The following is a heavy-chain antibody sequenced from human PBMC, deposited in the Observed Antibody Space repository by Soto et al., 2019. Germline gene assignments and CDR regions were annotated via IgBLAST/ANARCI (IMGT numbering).Heavy chain of an antibody. V-gene: IGHV1-69*01. CDR1: GDTFSSYA. CDR2: IIPIFGTA. J-gene: IGHJ6*02. CDR3: ARRRYGDYIDYYGMDV. D-gene: IGHD4-17*01. Sequence: QVQLVQSGAEVKKPGSSVKVSCKASGDTFSSYAISWVRQAPGQGLEWMGGIIPIFGTANYAQKFQGRVTITADESTSTAYMELSSLRSEDTAVYYCARRRYGDYIDYYGMDVWGQGTTVTVSS.